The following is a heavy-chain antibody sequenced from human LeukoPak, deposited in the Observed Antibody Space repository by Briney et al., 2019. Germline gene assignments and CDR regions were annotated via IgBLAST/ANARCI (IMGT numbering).Heavy chain of an antibody. CDR2: IYYSGST. J-gene: IGHJ4*02. CDR1: GGSISSSSYY. D-gene: IGHD6-19*01. Sequence: PSETLSLTCTVSGGSISSSSYYWGWIRQPPGKGLEWIGSIYYSGSTYYNPSLKSRVTISVDRSKNQFSLKLSSVTAADTAVYYCARHAVHAGSGWSFDYWGQGTLITVSS. V-gene: IGHV4-39*07. CDR3: ARHAVHAGSGWSFDY.